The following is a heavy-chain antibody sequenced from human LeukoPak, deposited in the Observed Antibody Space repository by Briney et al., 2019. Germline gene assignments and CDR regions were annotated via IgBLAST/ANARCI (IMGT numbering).Heavy chain of an antibody. CDR3: AKGTAAGPYYYYYYGMDV. CDR2: ISGDGGST. D-gene: IGHD6-13*01. Sequence: PGGSLRLSCAASGFTFDDYAMHWVRQAPGKGLEWVSLISGDGGSTYYADSVKGRFTISRDNSKNSLYLQMNSLRIEDTALYYCAKGTAAGPYYYYYYGMDVWGQGTTVTVSS. J-gene: IGHJ6*02. V-gene: IGHV3-43*02. CDR1: GFTFDDYA.